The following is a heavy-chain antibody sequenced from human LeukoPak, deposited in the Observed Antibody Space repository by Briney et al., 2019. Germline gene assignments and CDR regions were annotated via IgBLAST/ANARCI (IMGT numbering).Heavy chain of an antibody. V-gene: IGHV3-23*01. CDR3: AKRRARQYCSGGSCSYSYYFDY. J-gene: IGHJ4*02. Sequence: PGGSLRLSCAASGFSFSNYAMSWVRQAPGKGLEWVSGINWNGDNTVYADSVKGRFTISRDNSKNTLYLQMNSLRAEDTAVYYCAKRRARQYCSGGSCSYSYYFDYWGQGTLVTVSS. CDR1: GFSFSNYA. CDR2: INWNGDNT. D-gene: IGHD2-15*01.